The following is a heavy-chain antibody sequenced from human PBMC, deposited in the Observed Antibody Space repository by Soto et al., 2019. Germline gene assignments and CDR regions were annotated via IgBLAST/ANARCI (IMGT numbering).Heavy chain of an antibody. J-gene: IGHJ6*02. CDR1: GFTFSSYA. CDR2: ITSNGGNT. Sequence: EVQLVESGGGLVLPGGSLRLSCAASGFTFSSYAMHWVRQAPGKGLECVSAITSNGGNTDYANSVKGRFTISRDNSKNTLYLQMGSLRAVDMAVYYCARRIPFGYGMDVWGQGTTVTVSS. D-gene: IGHD2-21*01. V-gene: IGHV3-64*01. CDR3: ARRIPFGYGMDV.